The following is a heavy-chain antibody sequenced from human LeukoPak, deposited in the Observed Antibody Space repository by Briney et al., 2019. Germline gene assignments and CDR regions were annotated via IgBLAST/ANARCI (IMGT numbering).Heavy chain of an antibody. V-gene: IGHV4-31*03. D-gene: IGHD3-22*01. CDR3: ASTYDSSGYYYVDR. CDR1: GGSISTGSYY. Sequence: PSQTLSLTCSVSGGSISTGSYYWSWIRQHPGKGLEWIGYINYSGSTDYNPSLKSRVTISVDTSKNHFSLKLRSVPAADTAMYYCASTYDSSGYYYVDRWGQGTLVTVS. J-gene: IGHJ4*02. CDR2: INYSGST.